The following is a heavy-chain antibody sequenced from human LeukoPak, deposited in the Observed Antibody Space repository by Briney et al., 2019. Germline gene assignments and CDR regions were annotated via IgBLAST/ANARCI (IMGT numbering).Heavy chain of an antibody. V-gene: IGHV1-46*01. J-gene: IGHJ4*02. CDR1: GYTFSGFY. Sequence: ASVKVSCKASGYTFSGFYVHWVRQAPGQGLEWMGIIKVSGGRTEYAQKFQGRVTVTRDMSTSTVHMELNNLRSEDTAVYYCAREPPESYYFDNWGQGTLVTVSS. CDR2: IKVSGGRT. CDR3: AREPPESYYFDN.